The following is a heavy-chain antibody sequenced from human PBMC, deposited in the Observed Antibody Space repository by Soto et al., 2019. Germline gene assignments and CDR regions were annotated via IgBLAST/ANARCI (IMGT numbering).Heavy chain of an antibody. V-gene: IGHV1-69*06. Sequence: QVQLVQSGAEVKKPGSSVKVSCKASGGTFSSYAISWVRQAPGQGLEWMGGIIPIFGTANYAQKLQGRVTITADKSTSTAYMELSRLGSEDTAVYYCARCWYSSSRFDYWGQGTLVTVSS. CDR3: ARCWYSSSRFDY. CDR2: IIPIFGTA. J-gene: IGHJ4*02. CDR1: GGTFSSYA. D-gene: IGHD6-6*01.